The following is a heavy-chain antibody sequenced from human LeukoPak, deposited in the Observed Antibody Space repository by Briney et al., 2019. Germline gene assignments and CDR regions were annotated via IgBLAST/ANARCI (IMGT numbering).Heavy chain of an antibody. Sequence: SVKVSCKASGGTFNNYAVIWVRQAPGLGLEWVGGLIPTFGKPNYAQKFQGRVTISADESTSTAYLELSSLRSEDTAVYYCARGDFYSGSFLDYWGQGTLVTVSS. CDR3: ARGDFYSGSFLDY. CDR2: LIPTFGKP. D-gene: IGHD3-10*01. CDR1: GGTFNNYA. V-gene: IGHV1-69*01. J-gene: IGHJ4*02.